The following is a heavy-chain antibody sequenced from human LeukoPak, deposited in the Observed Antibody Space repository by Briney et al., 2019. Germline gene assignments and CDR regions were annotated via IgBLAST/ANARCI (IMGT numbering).Heavy chain of an antibody. Sequence: GASVKVSCKASGYTFTSYYMHWVRQAPGQGLEWMGGIIPIFGTANYAQKFQDRVTITADESTSTAYMELSSLRSEDTAIYYCARRKVPAAIRTDYYYYCMDVWGQGTTVTVSS. J-gene: IGHJ6*02. CDR1: GYTFTSYY. V-gene: IGHV1-69*13. CDR3: ARRKVPAAIRTDYYYYCMDV. CDR2: IIPIFGTA. D-gene: IGHD2-2*02.